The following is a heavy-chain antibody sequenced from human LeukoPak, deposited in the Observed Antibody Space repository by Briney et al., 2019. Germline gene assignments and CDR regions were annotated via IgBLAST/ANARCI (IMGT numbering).Heavy chain of an antibody. CDR3: AKEYSSGWYD. V-gene: IGHV3-23*01. CDR2: ISGSGGST. J-gene: IGHJ4*02. D-gene: IGHD6-19*01. CDR1: GFTFNHYV. Sequence: PGGSLRLSCAASGFTFNHYVMNWVRQAPGKGLEWVSGISGSGGSTYYADSVKGRFTFSRDNFKNTLYLQMNSLRAEDTAVYYCAKEYSSGWYDWGQGTLVTVSS.